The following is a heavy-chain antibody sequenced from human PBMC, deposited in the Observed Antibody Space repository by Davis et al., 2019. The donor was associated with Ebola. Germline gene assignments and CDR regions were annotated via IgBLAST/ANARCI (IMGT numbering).Heavy chain of an antibody. CDR1: GGSISSGGYS. CDR3: AREGTAFDY. V-gene: IGHV4-30-2*01. J-gene: IGHJ4*02. D-gene: IGHD1-1*01. Sequence: MPSETLSLTCTVSGGSISSGGYSWSWIRQTPGKGLEWIGYIFHGGTTDYNPSLKSRVAMSVDTSKNEFSLKLSSVTAADTAVYYCAREGTAFDYWGQGTL. CDR2: IFHGGTT.